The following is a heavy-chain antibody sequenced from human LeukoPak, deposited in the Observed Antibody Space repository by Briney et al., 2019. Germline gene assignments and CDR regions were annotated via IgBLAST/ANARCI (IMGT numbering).Heavy chain of an antibody. Sequence: GGSLRLSCAVSGFTVSSNYMSWVRQAPGKGLEWVSVIYSGGSTYYADSVKGRFTISRDNSKNTLYLQMNSLRAEDTAVYYCARGGGDRNPFDYWGQGTLVTVSS. J-gene: IGHJ4*02. CDR1: GFTVSSNY. D-gene: IGHD4-17*01. CDR2: IYSGGST. V-gene: IGHV3-66*01. CDR3: ARGGGDRNPFDY.